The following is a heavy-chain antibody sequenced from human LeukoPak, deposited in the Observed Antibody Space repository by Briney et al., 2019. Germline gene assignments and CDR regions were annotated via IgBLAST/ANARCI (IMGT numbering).Heavy chain of an antibody. J-gene: IGHJ4*02. V-gene: IGHV1-2*02. CDR2: IDPNSGAT. Sequence: GASVKVSCKASGCTFTANYLHWVRQAPGQGLEWMGWIDPNSGATNHAQMFQGRVTMTRDTSIITAYMELSSLRSDDTAVYYCASGSGLYSPDYWGQGTLVTVSS. CDR1: GCTFTANY. CDR3: ASGSGLYSPDY. D-gene: IGHD3-3*01.